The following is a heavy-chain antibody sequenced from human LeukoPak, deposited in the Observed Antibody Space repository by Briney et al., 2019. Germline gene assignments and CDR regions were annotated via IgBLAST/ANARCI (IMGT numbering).Heavy chain of an antibody. CDR2: IYHSGST. Sequence: PSETLSLTCTVSGGSVTSSTHYWGWIRQPPGKGLEWIGEIYHSGSTNYNPSLKSRVTISVDKSKNQFSLKLSSVTAADTAVYYCASRLAAGLFDYWGQGTLVTVSS. CDR1: GGSVTSSTHY. V-gene: IGHV4-39*07. D-gene: IGHD6-25*01. CDR3: ASRLAAGLFDY. J-gene: IGHJ4*02.